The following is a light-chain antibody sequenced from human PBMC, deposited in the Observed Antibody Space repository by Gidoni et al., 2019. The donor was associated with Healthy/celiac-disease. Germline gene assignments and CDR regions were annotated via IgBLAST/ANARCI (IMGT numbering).Light chain of an antibody. V-gene: IGKV3-11*01. CDR3: QQRT. J-gene: IGKJ4*01. Sequence: EIVLTQSPATLSLSPGERATLSCRDSQSVSSYLAWYQQKPGQAPRLLIYDASNRATGIPARFSGSGSGTDFTLTISSLEPEDFAVYYCQQRTFGGGTKVEIK. CDR1: QSVSSY. CDR2: DAS.